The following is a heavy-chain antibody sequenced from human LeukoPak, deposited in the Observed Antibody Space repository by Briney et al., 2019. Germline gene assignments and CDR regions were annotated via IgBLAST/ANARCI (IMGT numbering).Heavy chain of an antibody. Sequence: GGSLRLSCAASGFTFSSYGMHWVRQAPGKGLEWVAFIRYDGSNKYYADSVKGRFTISRDNSKNTLYLQMNSLRAEDTAVYYCAKAKSYDRKGYFDYWGQGTLVTVSS. CDR1: GFTFSSYG. CDR3: AKAKSYDRKGYFDY. D-gene: IGHD3-22*01. V-gene: IGHV3-30*02. CDR2: IRYDGSNK. J-gene: IGHJ4*02.